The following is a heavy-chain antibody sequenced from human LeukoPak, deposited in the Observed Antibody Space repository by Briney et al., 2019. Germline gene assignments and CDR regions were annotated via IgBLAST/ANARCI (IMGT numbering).Heavy chain of an antibody. CDR3: ARKEGGQLVNTRRWFDP. V-gene: IGHV4-34*01. D-gene: IGHD6-13*01. CDR2: IYHSGST. Sequence: SETLSLTCAVYGGSFSGYYWSWIRQPPAKGLEWIGEIYHSGSTNYNPSLKSRVTISVDTSKNQFSLKLRSVTAADTAVYYCARKEGGQLVNTRRWFDPWGQGTLVTVSS. J-gene: IGHJ5*02. CDR1: GGSFSGYY.